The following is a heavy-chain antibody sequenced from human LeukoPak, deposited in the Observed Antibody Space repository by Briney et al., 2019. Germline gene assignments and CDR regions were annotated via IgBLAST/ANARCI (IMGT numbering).Heavy chain of an antibody. CDR3: AREYGGYYDSSGNFQH. V-gene: IGHV1-8*03. Sequence: ASVKVSCKASGGTFTSYDINWVRQATGQGLEWMGWMNPNSGNTGYAQKFQGRVTITADKSTSTAYMELSSLRSEDTAVYYCAREYGGYYDSSGNFQHWGQGTLVTVSS. J-gene: IGHJ1*01. CDR1: GGTFTSYD. D-gene: IGHD3-22*01. CDR2: MNPNSGNT.